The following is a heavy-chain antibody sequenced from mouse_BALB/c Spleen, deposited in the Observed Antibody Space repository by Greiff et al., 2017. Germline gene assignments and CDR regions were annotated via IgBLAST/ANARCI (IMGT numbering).Heavy chain of an antibody. J-gene: IGHJ4*01. CDR2: ISSGGST. D-gene: IGHD2-3*01. Sequence: EVKLMESGGGLVQPGGSRKLSCAASGFTFSSYAMSWVRQTPEKRLEWVASISSGGSTYYPDSVKGRFTISRDNARNILYLQMSSLRSEDTAMYYCAREDGYYPFYYAMDYWGQGTSVTVSS. CDR1: GFTFSSYA. V-gene: IGHV5-6-5*01. CDR3: AREDGYYPFYYAMDY.